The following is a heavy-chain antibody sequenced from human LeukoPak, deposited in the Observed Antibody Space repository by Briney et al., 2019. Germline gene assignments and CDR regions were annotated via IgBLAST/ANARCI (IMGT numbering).Heavy chain of an antibody. J-gene: IGHJ4*02. Sequence: GESLRLSCAASGFTFSSYAMSWVRRAPGKGLEWVSGITTSGGSASYADSVKGRLTISRDNPGNTLFMEMHSLRAEDTAFYYCAIRPYYDGRGYSVQWGQGTLVTVSS. V-gene: IGHV3-23*01. D-gene: IGHD3-22*01. CDR1: GFTFSSYA. CDR3: AIRPYYDGRGYSVQ. CDR2: ITTSGGSA.